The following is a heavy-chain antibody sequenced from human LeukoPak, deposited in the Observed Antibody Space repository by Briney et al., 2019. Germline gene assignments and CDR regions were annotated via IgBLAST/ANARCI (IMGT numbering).Heavy chain of an antibody. CDR3: ARGYYDRSGSSNPFDS. CDR1: GDSISSSY. V-gene: IGHV4-59*01. CDR2: VHYTRKT. Sequence: PSETLSLTCTVSGDSISSSYWSWIRQPPGKRLEWVGYVHYTRKTNYNPSLNNRATISVDMSKNQFSLTLTSVTVADTAMYYCARGYYDRSGSSNPFDSWGQGTLVTVSA. D-gene: IGHD3-22*01. J-gene: IGHJ4*02.